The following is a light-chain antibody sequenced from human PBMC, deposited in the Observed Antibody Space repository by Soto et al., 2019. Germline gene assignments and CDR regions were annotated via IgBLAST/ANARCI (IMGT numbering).Light chain of an antibody. CDR1: QSVASSY. CDR2: GAS. J-gene: IGKJ2*01. CDR3: QHYEA. V-gene: IGKV3-20*01. Sequence: EIVLTQSPGTLSLSPGESATLSCRASQSVASSYFAWYQQKPGQAPRLPIYGASSRATGIPDRFSGRGSGTDFTLTISRLAPEDFAVYYCQHYEAFGQGTKVEIK.